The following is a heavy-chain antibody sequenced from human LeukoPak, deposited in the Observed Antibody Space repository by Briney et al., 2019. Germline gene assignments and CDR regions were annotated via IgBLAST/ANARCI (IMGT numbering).Heavy chain of an antibody. CDR3: ARTSWVTPTPTFAS. D-gene: IGHD2-21*02. J-gene: IGHJ4*02. CDR1: GFTFSSYS. Sequence: GGSLRLSCAASGFTFSSYSMNWVRQAPGKGLEWVSSISSSGRFIYYPDSMQGRLTISRDNAKDSLYLQMNSLRAEDTARYYCARTSWVTPTPTFASWGQGTLVTVSP. V-gene: IGHV3-21*01. CDR2: ISSSGRFI.